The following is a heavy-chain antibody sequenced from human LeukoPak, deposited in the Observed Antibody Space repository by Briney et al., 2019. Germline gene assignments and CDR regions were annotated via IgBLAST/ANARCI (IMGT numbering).Heavy chain of an antibody. J-gene: IGHJ4*02. V-gene: IGHV3-9*01. CDR2: ISWNSGYI. CDR1: GFTFDNYA. D-gene: IGHD6-19*01. Sequence: PGGSLRLSCAASGFTFDNYARHWVRQAPGKGLEWLSIISWNSGYIGYADSVKGRFTISRVNAKKSLDLQMNSLRAEDTAFYYCAKVRGTYSSGYFFDYWGQGTLVTVSS. CDR3: AKVRGTYSSGYFFDY.